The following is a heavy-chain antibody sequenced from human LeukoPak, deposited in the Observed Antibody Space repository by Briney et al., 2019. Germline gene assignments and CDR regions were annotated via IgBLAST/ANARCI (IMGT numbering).Heavy chain of an antibody. D-gene: IGHD2-2*01. CDR1: GFTFSSYA. V-gene: IGHV3-30*04. CDR3: ARGVVVPAALVFDY. J-gene: IGHJ4*02. CDR2: ISYDGSNK. Sequence: GGSLRLSCAASGFTFSSYAMHWVRQAPGKGLEWVAVISYDGSNKYYADSVKGRFTISRDNSKNTLYLQMNSLRAEDTAVYYCARGVVVPAALVFDYWGQGTLVTVSS.